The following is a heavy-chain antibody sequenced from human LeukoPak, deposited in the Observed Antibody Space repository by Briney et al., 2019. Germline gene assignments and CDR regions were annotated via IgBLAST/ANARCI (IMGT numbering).Heavy chain of an antibody. J-gene: IGHJ3*02. Sequence: SETLSLTCTVSGASISHFSWTWMRRPPGKGLEWIGYMSHSGNTNYNPSLKNRVTISVDRAKNHLYLRLGSVTAADTAVYYCAKHGGETIVAAVLHAFEIWGQGTMVTVSS. CDR3: AKHGGETIVAAVLHAFEI. V-gene: IGHV4-59*08. CDR2: MSHSGNT. D-gene: IGHD5-12*01. CDR1: GASISHFS.